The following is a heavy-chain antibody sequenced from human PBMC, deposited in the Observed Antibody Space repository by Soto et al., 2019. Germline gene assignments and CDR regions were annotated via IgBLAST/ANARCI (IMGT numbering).Heavy chain of an antibody. CDR3: AQCLLGVNYYYGMDV. J-gene: IGHJ6*02. D-gene: IGHD3-16*01. Sequence: QVQLVQSGAEVKKPGSSVKVSCKASGGTFSSYAINWVRQAPGQGLEWMGGIIPIFATADYAQKCQGRVTITADESTSTAYMELRSLRSEDTAVYYCAQCLLGVNYYYGMDVWGQGTTVTVSS. V-gene: IGHV1-69*12. CDR2: IIPIFATA. CDR1: GGTFSSYA.